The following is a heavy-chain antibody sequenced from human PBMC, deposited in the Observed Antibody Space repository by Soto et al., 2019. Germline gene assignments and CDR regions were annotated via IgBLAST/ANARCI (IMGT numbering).Heavy chain of an antibody. CDR1: GVSMGSPNW. CDR2: MWPSGGT. D-gene: IGHD2-8*01. CDR3: ARCLHCSNGGRFDP. V-gene: IGHV4-4*02. J-gene: IGHJ5*02. Sequence: SETMSLTCAVSGVSMGSPNWWTWVRQAPGKGLEWIGEMWPSGGTTYNPSLRNRVTISVDNSKNHLSLTLTSVTAADTAIYYCARCLHCSNGGRFDPWGQGALVTVSS.